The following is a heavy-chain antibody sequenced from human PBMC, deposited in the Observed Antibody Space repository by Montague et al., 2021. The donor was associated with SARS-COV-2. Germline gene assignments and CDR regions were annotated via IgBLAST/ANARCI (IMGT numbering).Heavy chain of an antibody. CDR3: ARHGWGWLRLLRPFDY. J-gene: IGHJ4*02. CDR2: IHYSGST. D-gene: IGHD5-12*01. Sequence: SETLSLTCTVSGGSISGSNYYWGWIRQPPGKGLEWIGSIHYSGSTYYNPSLKSRVSISVDTSKNQFSLKLSSVTAADTAVYYCARHGWGWLRLLRPFDYWGQGTLVTVSS. V-gene: IGHV4-39*01. CDR1: GGSISGSNYY.